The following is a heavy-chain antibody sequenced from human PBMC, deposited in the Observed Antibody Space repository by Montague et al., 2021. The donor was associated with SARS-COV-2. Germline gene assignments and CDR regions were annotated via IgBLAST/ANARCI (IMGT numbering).Heavy chain of an antibody. V-gene: IGHV4-4*07. Sequence: SETLSLTCTVSGGSISSYYWSWIRQPAGKGLEWIGRFYTTGSTNYNPSLKSRVTMSVDTSKNQFSLKLSSVTAADTAVYYCARSTFYSSGWWDNWYFDLWGRGPLATVSS. D-gene: IGHD6-19*01. CDR1: GGSISSYY. CDR3: ARSTFYSSGWWDNWYFDL. CDR2: FYTTGST. J-gene: IGHJ2*01.